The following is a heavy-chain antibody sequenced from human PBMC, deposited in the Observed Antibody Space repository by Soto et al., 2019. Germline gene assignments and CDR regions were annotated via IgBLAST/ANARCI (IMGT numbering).Heavy chain of an antibody. CDR2: ISAYNGNT. J-gene: IGHJ4*02. CDR1: GYTFTTYG. Sequence: QVQLVQSGAEVKKPGASVKVSCKASGYTFTTYGISWVRQAPGHGVEWMGWISAYNGNTNYAQKVQGRVTMTTDTSTSTAYMELRSLRSDDTAVYYCARDGQLLLYPLWDYWGQGTLVTVSS. D-gene: IGHD2-2*02. CDR3: ARDGQLLLYPLWDY. V-gene: IGHV1-18*04.